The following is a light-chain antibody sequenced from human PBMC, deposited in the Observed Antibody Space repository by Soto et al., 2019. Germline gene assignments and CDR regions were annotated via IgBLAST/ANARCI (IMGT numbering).Light chain of an antibody. Sequence: QSVLTQPASVSGSPGQSITISRTGTSSDVGVYNYVSWYQHHPGKVPKLLIYEVTNRPSGVSDRFSGSKSGNTASLTISGLQAEDEADYYCSSKRDSSTLFVFGTGTKVTVL. V-gene: IGLV2-14*01. CDR2: EVT. J-gene: IGLJ1*01. CDR1: SSDVGVYNY. CDR3: SSKRDSSTLFV.